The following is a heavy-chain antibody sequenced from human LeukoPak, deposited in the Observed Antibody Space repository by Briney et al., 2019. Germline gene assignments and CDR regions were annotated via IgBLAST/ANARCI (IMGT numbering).Heavy chain of an antibody. V-gene: IGHV3-48*01. Sequence: GGSLRLSCAASGFSFSSYSMNWVRQAPGKGLEWVSYIRSSSSTIYYADSVKGRFTISRDNAKNSLYLQMNSLRAEDTAVYYCARDGSGRVPEMSAPDYWGQGTLVTVSS. J-gene: IGHJ4*02. D-gene: IGHD3-10*01. CDR1: GFSFSSYS. CDR3: ARDGSGRVPEMSAPDY. CDR2: IRSSSSTI.